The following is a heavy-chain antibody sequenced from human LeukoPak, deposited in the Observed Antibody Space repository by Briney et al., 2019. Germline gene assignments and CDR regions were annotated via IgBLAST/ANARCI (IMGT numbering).Heavy chain of an antibody. J-gene: IGHJ4*02. CDR1: EFTFGDYY. CDR3: ARCGDGLPCDFDY. CDR2: ISSTSSTR. Sequence: GGSLRLSCTASEFTFGDYYMSWIRQAPGKGLAWVSYISSTSSTRYYADSVKGRFTISRDNAKNSLYLQMNSLRAEDTAVYYCARCGDGLPCDFDYWGQGTLVTVSS. D-gene: IGHD3-10*01. V-gene: IGHV3-11*04.